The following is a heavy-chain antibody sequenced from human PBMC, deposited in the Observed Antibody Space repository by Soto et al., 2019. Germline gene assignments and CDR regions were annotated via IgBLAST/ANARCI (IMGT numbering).Heavy chain of an antibody. CDR1: GFTFSSYG. CDR3: AKDGRPGKNWFDP. Sequence: GVSLRLSCAASGFTFSSYGMHWVRQAPGKGLEWVAVISYDGSNKYYADSVKGRFTISRDNSKNTLYLQMNSLRAEDTAVYYCAKDGRPGKNWFDPWGQGTLVTASS. V-gene: IGHV3-30*18. CDR2: ISYDGSNK. J-gene: IGHJ5*02.